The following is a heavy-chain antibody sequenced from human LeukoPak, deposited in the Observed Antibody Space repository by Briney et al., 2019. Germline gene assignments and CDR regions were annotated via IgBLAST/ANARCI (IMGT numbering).Heavy chain of an antibody. D-gene: IGHD3-10*01. CDR3: ARVGDYYGSGSYAFDI. CDR1: GGSISSGDYY. Sequence: PSRTLSLTCTVSGGSISSGDYYWSWIRQPPGKGLEWIVYIYYSGSTYYNPSLKSRVTISVDTSKNQFSLKLSSVTAADMAVYYCARVGDYYGSGSYAFDIWGQGTMVTVSS. CDR2: IYYSGST. V-gene: IGHV4-30-4*01. J-gene: IGHJ3*02.